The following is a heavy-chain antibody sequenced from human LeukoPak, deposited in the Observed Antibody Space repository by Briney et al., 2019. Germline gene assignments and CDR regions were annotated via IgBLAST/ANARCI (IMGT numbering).Heavy chain of an antibody. CDR2: ININNDDT. CDR3: ARRGGSTNFDY. CDR1: GYTFTTYA. V-gene: IGHV1-3*03. Sequence: GASVKVSCKASGYTFTTYAIHWVRQAPGQRLEWMGWININNDDTKYSQEFQGRVTITRDTSASTAYMELSSLRSEDMAVYYCARRGGSTNFDYWGQGTLVTVSS. D-gene: IGHD1-26*01. J-gene: IGHJ4*02.